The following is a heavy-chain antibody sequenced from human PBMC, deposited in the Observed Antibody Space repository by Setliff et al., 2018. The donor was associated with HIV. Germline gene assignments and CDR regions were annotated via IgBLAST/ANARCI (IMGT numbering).Heavy chain of an antibody. CDR1: GGTFSSYT. J-gene: IGHJ5*01. CDR3: ASFMVRGVTDNWFDS. Sequence: SVKVSCKASGGTFSSYTINWVRQAPGQGLEWMGRSIPILGIGNDEQAQNFQGRVTITADDSASTSFMDLSSLKSEDTAVYYCASFMVRGVTDNWFDSWGQGTLVTVSS. CDR2: SIPILGIG. D-gene: IGHD3-10*01. V-gene: IGHV1-69*02.